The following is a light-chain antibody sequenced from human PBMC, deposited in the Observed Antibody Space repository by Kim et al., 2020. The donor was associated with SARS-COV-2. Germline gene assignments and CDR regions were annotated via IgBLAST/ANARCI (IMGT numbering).Light chain of an antibody. J-gene: IGLJ3*02. CDR3: AAWDDSLNGWV. CDR1: SSNIVSNT. V-gene: IGLV1-44*01. CDR2: SNN. Sequence: GQRVTISCSGSSSNIVSNTVNWYRQLPGTAPKLLIYSNNQRPSGVPDRFSGSKSGTSASLAISGLQSEDEADYYCAAWDDSLNGWVFGGGTKLTVL.